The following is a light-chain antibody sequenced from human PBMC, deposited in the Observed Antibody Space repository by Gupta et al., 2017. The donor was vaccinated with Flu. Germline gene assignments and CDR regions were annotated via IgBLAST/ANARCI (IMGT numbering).Light chain of an antibody. CDR1: SSNIGAGYD. Sequence: QSVLTQPSSVSGAPGQRVTISCTGSSSNIGAGYDVHWYQQLPGTAPKLLISDDNIRPSGVPDRFSGSKSGTSASLAITGLQAEEDADYYCHSYDSRLSGSVFGGGTKLTVL. V-gene: IGLV1-40*01. J-gene: IGLJ3*02. CDR3: HSYDSRLSGSV. CDR2: DDN.